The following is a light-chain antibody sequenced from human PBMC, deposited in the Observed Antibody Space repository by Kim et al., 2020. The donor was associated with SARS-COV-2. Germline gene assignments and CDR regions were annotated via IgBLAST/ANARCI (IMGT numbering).Light chain of an antibody. CDR3: VAWDDSLNGLV. CDR2: TNN. V-gene: IGLV1-44*01. CDR1: SSNIGSKT. J-gene: IGLJ3*02. Sequence: QSVLTQPPSASGTPGQRVTIYCSGSSSNIGSKTVNWYQQVPGAAPKLLIYTNNQRPSGVPDRFSGSKSGTSASLAISGLQSEDEADYYCVAWDDSLNGLVFGGGTQLTVL.